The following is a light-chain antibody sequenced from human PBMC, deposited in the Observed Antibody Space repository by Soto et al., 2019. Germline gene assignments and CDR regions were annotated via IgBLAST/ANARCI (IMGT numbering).Light chain of an antibody. Sequence: QSVLTQPASVSGSPGQSITISCTGTSSDVGDYNYVSWYQQHPGKAHKLMLYDVSNRPSGISNRFSGSKSGNTASLTISGLQSEDEADYYCSSYTSSSTLFGTGTKLTVL. CDR3: SSYTSSSTL. J-gene: IGLJ1*01. CDR1: SSDVGDYNY. CDR2: DVS. V-gene: IGLV2-14*01.